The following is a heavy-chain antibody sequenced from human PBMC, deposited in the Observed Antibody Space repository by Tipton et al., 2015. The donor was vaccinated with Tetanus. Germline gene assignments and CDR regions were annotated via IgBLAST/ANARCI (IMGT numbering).Heavy chain of an antibody. Sequence: QSGAEVKKPGASVKVSCKASGYTFTSYDINWVRQATGQGLEWMGWMNPNSGNTGYALKFQGRVTMTRNTSISTVYMELSSLRSENTAVYYCTRNTASRGSYNLAKVPCYSCYGMDVWGQGSTAPVSS. D-gene: IGHD5-24*01. V-gene: IGHV1-8*01. J-gene: IGHJ6*02. CDR1: GYTFTSYD. CDR3: TRNTASRGSYNLAKVPCYSCYGMDV. CDR2: MNPNSGNT.